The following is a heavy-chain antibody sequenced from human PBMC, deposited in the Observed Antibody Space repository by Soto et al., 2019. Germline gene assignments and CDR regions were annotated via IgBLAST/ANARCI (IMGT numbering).Heavy chain of an antibody. CDR3: ARALASRYYHFGMDV. D-gene: IGHD2-15*01. Sequence: TSETLSLPCAVYGGSFSGYYWSWLRQPPGKGLEWLGEINHSGSTNYNPSLKSRVTISVDTSKNQFCLKLSSVTAADTAVYYCARALASRYYHFGMDVWGQGTTVTVSS. CDR2: INHSGST. CDR1: GGSFSGYY. J-gene: IGHJ6*02. V-gene: IGHV4-34*01.